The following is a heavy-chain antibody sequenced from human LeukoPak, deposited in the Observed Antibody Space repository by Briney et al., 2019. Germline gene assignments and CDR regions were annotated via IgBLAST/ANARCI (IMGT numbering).Heavy chain of an antibody. D-gene: IGHD2-2*01. J-gene: IGHJ4*02. V-gene: IGHV4-39*01. CDR2: IYYSGST. CDR3: ASYIVVVPAARGPLDY. CDR1: GGSISSSSYY. Sequence: SETLSLTCTVSGGSISSSSYYWGWLRQPPGKGLEWIGSIYYSGSTYYNPSLESRATISVDTSKNQSSLKLSSVTAADTAVYYSASYIVVVPAARGPLDYWGQGTLVTVSS.